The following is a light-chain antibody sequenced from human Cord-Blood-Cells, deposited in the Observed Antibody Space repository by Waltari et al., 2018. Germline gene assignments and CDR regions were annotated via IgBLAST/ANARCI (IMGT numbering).Light chain of an antibody. CDR3: QQRSNWPPLT. CDR1: QNVSSY. CDR2: DAS. J-gene: IGKJ4*01. V-gene: IGKV3-11*01. Sequence: EIVLTQSPATLSLSPGERATLSCRARQNVSSYLAWYQQKPGQAPRLLIYDASNSATGIPARFSGSGSGTDFTLTISSLEPEDFAVYYCQQRSNWPPLTFGGGTKVEIK.